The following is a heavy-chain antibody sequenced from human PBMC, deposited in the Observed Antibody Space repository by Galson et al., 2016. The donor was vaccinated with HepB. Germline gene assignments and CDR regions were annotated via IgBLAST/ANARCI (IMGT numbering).Heavy chain of an antibody. CDR3: ARQGDHSHQWSPFDN. D-gene: IGHD2-15*01. V-gene: IGHV5-51*01. CDR1: GYTFSSYW. CDR2: IWPGDSDT. J-gene: IGHJ4*02. Sequence: QSGAEVKMPGESLKISCKGSGYTFSSYWIAWVRQMPGKGLEWMGIIWPGDSDTRYSPSFQGQVTISADKSINVAYLQWSSLKASDTAMYYCARQGDHSHQWSPFDNWDQGTLVAVSS.